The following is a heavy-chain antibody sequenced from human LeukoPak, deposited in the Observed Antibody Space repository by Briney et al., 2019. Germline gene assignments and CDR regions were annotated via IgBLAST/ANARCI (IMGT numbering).Heavy chain of an antibody. Sequence: GGSLRLSCAASGFTFDDYAMHWVRQAPGKGLEWVSGISWNSGSIGYADSVKGRFTISRDNAKNSLYLQMNSLRVEDTALYYCAKDQSGSYVYWGQGTLVTVSS. CDR3: AKDQSGSYVY. CDR1: GFTFDDYA. V-gene: IGHV3-9*01. CDR2: ISWNSGSI. J-gene: IGHJ4*02. D-gene: IGHD1-26*01.